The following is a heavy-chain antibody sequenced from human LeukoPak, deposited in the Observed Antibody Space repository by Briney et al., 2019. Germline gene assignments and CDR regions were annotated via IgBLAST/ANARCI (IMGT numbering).Heavy chain of an antibody. CDR3: ARDHEENYFDY. V-gene: IGHV1-69*01. CDR1: GGTFSSYA. CDR2: IIPIFGTA. Sequence: ASVKVSCKASGGTFSSYAISWMRQAPGQGLEWMGGIIPIFGTANYAQKFQGRVTITADESTSTAYMELSSLRSGDTAVYYCARDHEENYFDYWGQGTLVTVSS. J-gene: IGHJ4*02.